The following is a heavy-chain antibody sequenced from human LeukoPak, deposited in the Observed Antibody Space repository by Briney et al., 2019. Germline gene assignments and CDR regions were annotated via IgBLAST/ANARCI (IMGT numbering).Heavy chain of an antibody. V-gene: IGHV4-59*01. CDR3: ARGDTPSEGYAIRPSVPTDY. Sequence: PSETLSLNCTVSGGSNCSYYWIWIRQPPGKGLVWIGYIYYSGSTNYNPSLNSRVNISVDTSKNHFSLKLSSVTAAETAVYYCARGDTPSEGYAIRPSVPTDYWGQGTLVTVSS. CDR2: IYYSGST. J-gene: IGHJ4*02. CDR1: GGSNCSYY. D-gene: IGHD2-8*01.